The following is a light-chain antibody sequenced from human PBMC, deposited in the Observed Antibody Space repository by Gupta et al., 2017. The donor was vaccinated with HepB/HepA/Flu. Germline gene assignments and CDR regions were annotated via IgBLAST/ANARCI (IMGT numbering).Light chain of an antibody. J-gene: IGLJ2*01. CDR1: SSDVGAYNR. CDR2: DVN. CDR3: SSVTKSQTML. Sequence: SALTQPASVPGSPDPSITIPCAGPSSDVGAYNRVCWYQQHPTEVDQLIISDVNRRTAGVAGRFSGSKAGNTASLTISGRQEEDEADYYCSSVTKSQTMLFGGGTKLTVL. V-gene: IGLV2-14*03.